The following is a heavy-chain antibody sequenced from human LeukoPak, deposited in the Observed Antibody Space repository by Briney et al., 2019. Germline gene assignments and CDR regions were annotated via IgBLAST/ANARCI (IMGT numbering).Heavy chain of an antibody. CDR2: VSGNGGRT. D-gene: IGHD4-17*01. V-gene: IGHV3-23*01. Sequence: GVSLRLSCAASGFTFSSYAMTWVRQAPGKGLEWVSAVSGNGGRTYYADSVKGRFTISRDNSKNTLYLQMNSLRAEDTAIYYCAKDRDDYGDPETFNIWGQGTMVTVSP. CDR1: GFTFSSYA. J-gene: IGHJ3*02. CDR3: AKDRDDYGDPETFNI.